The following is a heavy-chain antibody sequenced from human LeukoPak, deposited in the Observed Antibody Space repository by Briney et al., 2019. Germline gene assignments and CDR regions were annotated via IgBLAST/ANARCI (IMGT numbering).Heavy chain of an antibody. CDR3: ATRGAYSSSWSLHY. Sequence: GGSLRLSCAASGFTFSSYAMSWVRQAPGKGLAWVSAISGSGGGTYYADSVKGRFTISRDSSKNTLYLQMNSLRAEDTAVYYCATRGAYSSSWSLHYWGQGTLVTVSS. V-gene: IGHV3-23*01. J-gene: IGHJ4*02. CDR1: GFTFSSYA. D-gene: IGHD6-13*01. CDR2: ISGSGGGT.